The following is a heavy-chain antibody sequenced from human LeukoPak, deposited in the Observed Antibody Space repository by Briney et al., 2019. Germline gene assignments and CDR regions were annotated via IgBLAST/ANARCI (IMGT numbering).Heavy chain of an antibody. CDR1: GFTFSDYY. CDR2: ISSSGSTI. D-gene: IGHD2-2*02. J-gene: IGHJ6*02. CDR3: AREEVVVVPAAIYGAHYYYYGMDV. Sequence: PGGSLGLSCAASGFTFSDYYMSWLRQAPGKGLEWVSYISSSGSTIYYADSVKGRFTISRDNAKNSLYLQMNSLRAEDTAVYYCAREEVVVVPAAIYGAHYYYYGMDVWGQGTTVTVSS. V-gene: IGHV3-11*01.